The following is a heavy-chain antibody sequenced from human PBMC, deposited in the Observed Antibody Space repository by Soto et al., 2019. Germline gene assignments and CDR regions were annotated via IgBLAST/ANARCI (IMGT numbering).Heavy chain of an antibody. CDR1: GYAFTVYY. D-gene: IGHD3-16*02. CDR2: INPNSGGT. Sequence: ASVKVTCTASGYAFTVYYMHWVRQAPGQGLEWMGWINPNSGGTNYAQKFQGWVTMTRDTSISTAYMELSRLRSDDTAVYYCARGPKPTYYDYIWGSYRESAEYFQHWGQGTLVTVSS. J-gene: IGHJ1*01. V-gene: IGHV1-2*04. CDR3: ARGPKPTYYDYIWGSYRESAEYFQH.